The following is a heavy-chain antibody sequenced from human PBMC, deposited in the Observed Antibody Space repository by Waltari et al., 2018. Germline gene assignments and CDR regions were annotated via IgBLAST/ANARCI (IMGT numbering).Heavy chain of an antibody. CDR3: ATHTQYSSGWYSLGY. Sequence: QVQLVQSGAEVKKPGSSVKVSCKASGGTFSSYTIRWVRPAPGQGLEWMGRIIPILGIANYAQKFQGRVTITADKSTSTAYMELSSLRSEDTAVYYCATHTQYSSGWYSLGYRGQGTLVTVSS. CDR2: IIPILGIA. D-gene: IGHD6-19*01. CDR1: GGTFSSYT. J-gene: IGHJ4*02. V-gene: IGHV1-69*02.